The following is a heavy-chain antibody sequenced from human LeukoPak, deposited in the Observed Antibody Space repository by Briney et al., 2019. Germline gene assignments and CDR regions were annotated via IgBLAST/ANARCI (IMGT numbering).Heavy chain of an antibody. J-gene: IGHJ4*02. Sequence: GGSLRLSCAASGFTFSSYAMSWVRQAPGKGLEWVSGITASGDRTFYGDSVRGRFTMSRDNSKNTVYLQMNSLRVDDTAVYYCARRDIVVVVSASDYWGQGTLVTVSS. D-gene: IGHD2-15*01. CDR2: ITASGDRT. V-gene: IGHV3-23*01. CDR1: GFTFSSYA. CDR3: ARRDIVVVVSASDY.